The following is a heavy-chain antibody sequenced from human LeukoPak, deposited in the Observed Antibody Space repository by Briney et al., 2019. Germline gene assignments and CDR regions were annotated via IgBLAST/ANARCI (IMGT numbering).Heavy chain of an antibody. Sequence: ASVKVSCKASGYSFTSHGISWVRQAPGQGLEWMGWISGYDGNRKYAQKVQGRVTMTTDTSTSTAYMELRSLRSDDTAVYFCARGWGSYSAYWGPGTPVSVSS. CDR2: ISGYDGNR. J-gene: IGHJ4*02. CDR3: ARGWGSYSAY. D-gene: IGHD3-16*01. V-gene: IGHV1-18*01. CDR1: GYSFTSHG.